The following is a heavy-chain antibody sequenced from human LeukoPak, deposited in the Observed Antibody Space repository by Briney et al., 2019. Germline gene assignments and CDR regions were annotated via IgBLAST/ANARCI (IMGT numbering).Heavy chain of an antibody. Sequence: GGSLRLSCAASGFTFSSYAMSWVRQAPGKGLEWVSAISGSGGSTYYADSVKGRFTISRDNSKNTLYLQMNSLRAEDTAVYYCARGTYYYDSSGYYSQDYWGQGTLVTVSS. CDR1: GFTFSSYA. CDR3: ARGTYYYDSSGYYSQDY. J-gene: IGHJ4*02. V-gene: IGHV3-23*01. D-gene: IGHD3-22*01. CDR2: ISGSGGST.